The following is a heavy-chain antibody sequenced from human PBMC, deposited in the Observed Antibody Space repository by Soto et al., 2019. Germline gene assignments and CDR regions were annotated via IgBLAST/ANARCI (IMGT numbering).Heavy chain of an antibody. J-gene: IGHJ6*02. V-gene: IGHV1-69*01. Sequence: QVQLVQSGAEVKKPGSSVKVSCKASGGTFSSYAITWGRRAPEQGLGWLGGIIPIFGTANYAQKFQGRVTITADESTSTAYMELSSLRSEDTAVYYCARDISRYYGSGSSYYYYGMDVWGQGTTVTVSS. D-gene: IGHD3-10*01. CDR3: ARDISRYYGSGSSYYYYGMDV. CDR2: IIPIFGTA. CDR1: GGTFSSYA.